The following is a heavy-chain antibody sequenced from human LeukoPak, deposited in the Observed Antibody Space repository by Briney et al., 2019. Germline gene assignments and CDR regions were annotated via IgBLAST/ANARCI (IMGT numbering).Heavy chain of an antibody. D-gene: IGHD4-23*01. Sequence: GGSLRLSCAASGFTFSSYGMHWVRQAPGKGLEWVAFIRYDGSNKYYADSVKGRFTISRDNSKNTLYLQMNSLRAEDTAVYYCARSDYGGNSYYFDYWGQGTLVTVSS. J-gene: IGHJ4*02. CDR1: GFTFSSYG. CDR3: ARSDYGGNSYYFDY. V-gene: IGHV3-30*02. CDR2: IRYDGSNK.